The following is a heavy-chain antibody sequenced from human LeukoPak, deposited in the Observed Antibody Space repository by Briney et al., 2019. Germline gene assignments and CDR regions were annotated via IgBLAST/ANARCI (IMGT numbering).Heavy chain of an antibody. V-gene: IGHV3-72*01. CDR1: GFTLSDHY. Sequence: GGSLRLSCAASGFTLSDHYMDWVRQAPGKGLEWVGRTRNKANSYTTEYAASVKGRFTISRDDLKNSLYLQVNSLKTEDTAVYYCASGRRYYGSGTGYNYWGQGTLVTVSS. CDR2: TRNKANSYTT. CDR3: ASGRRYYGSGTGYNY. D-gene: IGHD3-10*01. J-gene: IGHJ4*02.